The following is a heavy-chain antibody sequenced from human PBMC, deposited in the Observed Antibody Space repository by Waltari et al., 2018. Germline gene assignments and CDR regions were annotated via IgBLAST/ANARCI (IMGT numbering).Heavy chain of an antibody. J-gene: IGHJ5*02. Sequence: QLVQSGAEVIKAGESLKISCKGSGYNFNTYWVAWVRQMPGKGLEWMGSIYPSYSDTRYSPSFQGQVTISADKSINTVYLQWSSLEASDTATYYCARGSRDDWFDPWGQGTLVTVSS. D-gene: IGHD3-10*01. CDR1: GYNFNTYW. V-gene: IGHV5-51*03. CDR2: IYPSYSDT. CDR3: ARGSRDDWFDP.